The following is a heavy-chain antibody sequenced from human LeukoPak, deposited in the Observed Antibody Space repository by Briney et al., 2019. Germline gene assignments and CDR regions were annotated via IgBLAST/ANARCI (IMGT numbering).Heavy chain of an antibody. J-gene: IGHJ4*02. Sequence: ASXXVSCKASGYTFTGYYMHWVRQAPGQGLEWMGWINPNSGGTNYAQKFQGRVTMTRDTSISTAYMELSRLRSDDTAVYYCARTYIVVVPAAGYWGQGTLVTVSS. CDR1: GYTFTGYY. D-gene: IGHD2-2*01. CDR2: INPNSGGT. CDR3: ARTYIVVVPAAGY. V-gene: IGHV1-2*02.